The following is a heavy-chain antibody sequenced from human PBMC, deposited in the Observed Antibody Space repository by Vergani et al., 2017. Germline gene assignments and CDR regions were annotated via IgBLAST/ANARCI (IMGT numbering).Heavy chain of an antibody. CDR2: ICHTEDT. CDR1: GFTFIMHAM. Sequence: VQLLESGGDLVQPGGSLRLSCAASGFTFIMHAMSWVRQAPGKGLEWIVEICHTEDTKYSPSLKSRVTVSVDESRNLFSLRLNSVTAADTAVYYCATIGYRRWGYYFDYWGQGILVTVSS. J-gene: IGHJ4*02. V-gene: IGHV4-4*02. D-gene: IGHD2-2*02. CDR3: ATIGYRRWGYYFDY.